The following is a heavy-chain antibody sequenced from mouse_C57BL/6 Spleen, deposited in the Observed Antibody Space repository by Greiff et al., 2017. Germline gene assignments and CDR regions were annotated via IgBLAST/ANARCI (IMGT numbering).Heavy chain of an antibody. D-gene: IGHD1-1*01. CDR3: ARWGSSWYFDV. V-gene: IGHV1-69*01. J-gene: IGHJ1*03. CDR1: GYTFTSYW. Sequence: QVQLQQSGAELVMPGASVKLSCKASGYTFTSYWMHWVKQRPGQGLEWIGEIDPSDSYTNYNQKFKGKSTLTVDKSSSTAYMQLSSLTSEDSAVYYCARWGSSWYFDVWGTGTTVTVSS. CDR2: IDPSDSYT.